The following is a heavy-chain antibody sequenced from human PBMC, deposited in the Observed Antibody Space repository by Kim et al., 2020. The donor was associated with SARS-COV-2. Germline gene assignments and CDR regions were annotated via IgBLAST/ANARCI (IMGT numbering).Heavy chain of an antibody. J-gene: IGHJ6*02. Sequence: GGSLRLSCAASGFTFSSYGMHWVRQAPGKGLEWVAVIWYDGSNKYYADSVKGRFTISRDNSKNTLYLQMNSLRAEDTAVYYCARDRPENIQLWSSKTYGMDVWGQGTTVTVSS. CDR3: ARDRPENIQLWSSKTYGMDV. CDR2: IWYDGSNK. V-gene: IGHV3-33*01. CDR1: GFTFSSYG. D-gene: IGHD5-18*01.